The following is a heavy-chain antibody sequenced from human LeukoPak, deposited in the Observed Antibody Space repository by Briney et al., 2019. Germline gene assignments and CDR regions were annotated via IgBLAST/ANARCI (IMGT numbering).Heavy chain of an antibody. CDR3: ARDLVTVTKGFDI. Sequence: SETLSLTCVVSGDSFSSHYWTWIRQSPVKGLEWVGYISYIGSTNYNPSLKRRVTISIDTSKNQFSLKLRSVTAADTAVYYCARDLVTVTKGFDIWGQGTMVSVSS. CDR2: ISYIGST. CDR1: GDSFSSHY. V-gene: IGHV4-59*11. D-gene: IGHD4-17*01. J-gene: IGHJ3*02.